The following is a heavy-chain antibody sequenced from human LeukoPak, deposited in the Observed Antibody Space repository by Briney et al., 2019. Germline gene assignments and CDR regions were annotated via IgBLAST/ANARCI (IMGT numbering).Heavy chain of an antibody. V-gene: IGHV3-21*01. Sequence: KPGGSLRLSCAASGFTFSSYSMNWVRQAPGKGLEWVSSISSSSSYIYYADSVKGRFTISRDNAKNPLYLQMNSLRAEDTAVYYCAIYITMIVVDGKYAFGIWGQGTMVTVSS. CDR3: AIYITMIVVDGKYAFGI. CDR1: GFTFSSYS. CDR2: ISSSSSYI. D-gene: IGHD3-22*01. J-gene: IGHJ3*02.